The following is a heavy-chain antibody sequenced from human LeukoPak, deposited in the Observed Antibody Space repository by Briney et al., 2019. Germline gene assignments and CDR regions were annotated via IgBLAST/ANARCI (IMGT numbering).Heavy chain of an antibody. CDR3: ARVFPYPYDSKNYHGWFDP. V-gene: IGHV4-34*01. CDR2: INHSGSI. CDR1: GGSFSGYS. Sequence: PSETLSLTCAVYGGSFSGYSWSWVRQPPGKGLEWIGEINHSGSINYNPSLKSRVTISEDTSKRQFSLRLSSVTAADTAVYYCARVFPYPYDSKNYHGWFDPWGQGTLVTVSS. D-gene: IGHD3-22*01. J-gene: IGHJ5*02.